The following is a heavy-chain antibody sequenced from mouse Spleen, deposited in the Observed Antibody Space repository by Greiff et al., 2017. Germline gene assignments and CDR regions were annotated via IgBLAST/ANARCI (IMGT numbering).Heavy chain of an antibody. Sequence: VQLQQSGPELVKPGASVKISCKASGYSFTGYYMNWVKQSPGQGLEWIGWIYPGTGGTTYNEKFKAKATLTVDKSSSTAYMQLKSLTSEDSAVYYYGLTAIDYWGQGTTVTVSA. CDR1: GYSFTGYY. V-gene: IGHV1-42*01. J-gene: IGHJ2*01. CDR2: IYPGTGGT. CDR3: GLTAIDY. D-gene: IGHD4-1*01.